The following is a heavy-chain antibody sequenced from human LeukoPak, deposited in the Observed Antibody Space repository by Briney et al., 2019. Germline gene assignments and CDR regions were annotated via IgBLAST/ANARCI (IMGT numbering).Heavy chain of an antibody. CDR3: ARDLTVATIPYYYYYMDV. D-gene: IGHD5-12*01. CDR2: INPNSGGT. J-gene: IGHJ6*03. CDR1: GYTFTGYY. V-gene: IGHV1-2*02. Sequence: ASVKVSCKASGYTFTGYYMHWVRQAPGQGLEWMRWINPNSGGTNYAHKFQGRVTMTRDTSISTAYMELSRLRSDDTAVYYCARDLTVATIPYYYYYMDVWGKGTTVTVSS.